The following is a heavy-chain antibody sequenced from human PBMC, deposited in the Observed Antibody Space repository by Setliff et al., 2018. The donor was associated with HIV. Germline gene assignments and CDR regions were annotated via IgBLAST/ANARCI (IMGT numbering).Heavy chain of an antibody. V-gene: IGHV1-24*01. CDR3: ARIVRPSYYYYYYMDV. CDR1: GSSLIELS. CDR2: FDPEDGKT. Sequence: GASVKVSCKVSGSSLIELSMHWVRQAPGKGLEWVGGFDPEDGKTIYAEKFQGRVTMTEDTSTDTAYMELRSLRSEDTAVYYCARIVRPSYYYYYYMDVWGKGTTVTVSS. D-gene: IGHD3-10*02. J-gene: IGHJ6*03.